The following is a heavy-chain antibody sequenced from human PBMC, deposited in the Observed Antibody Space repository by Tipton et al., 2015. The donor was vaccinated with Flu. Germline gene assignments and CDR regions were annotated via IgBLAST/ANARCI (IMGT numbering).Heavy chain of an antibody. J-gene: IGHJ5*02. V-gene: IGHV4-39*07. CDR2: IYYSGST. CDR1: GGSISSSSYY. D-gene: IGHD3-10*01. Sequence: TLSLTCTVSGGSISSSSYYWGWIRQPPGKGLEWIGSIYYSGSTYYNPSLKSRVTISVDTSKNQFSLKLSSVTAADTAVYYCARIQGGYYGSESYDTWGQGMLVTVSS. CDR3: ARIQGGYYGSESYDT.